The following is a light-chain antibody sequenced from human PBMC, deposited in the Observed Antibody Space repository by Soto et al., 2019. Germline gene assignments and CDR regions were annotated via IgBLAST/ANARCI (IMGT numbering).Light chain of an antibody. J-gene: IGLJ1*01. V-gene: IGLV2-14*01. CDR2: EVT. CDR3: ASFTSTGTQV. Sequence: QSALTQPASVSGSPGQSITISCTGSSSDVGGYNYVSWYQQYPGKVPKLMIYEVTNRPSGVSIRFSGSKSGNTASLTISGLRAEDEADYFCASFTSTGTQVLGHGTKLTVL. CDR1: SSDVGGYNY.